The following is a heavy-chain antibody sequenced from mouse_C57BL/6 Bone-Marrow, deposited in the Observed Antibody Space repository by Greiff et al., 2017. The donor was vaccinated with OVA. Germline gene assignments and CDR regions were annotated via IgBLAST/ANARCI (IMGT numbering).Heavy chain of an antibody. Sequence: EVKLMESGGGLVQPGGSLKLSCAASGIDFSRYWMSWVRRAPGKGLEWIGEINPDSSTINYAPSLKDKFIISRDNAKNTLYLQMSIVRSEDTALYYCASLIYYDYGEAYWGQGTLVTVSA. CDR1: GIDFSRYW. CDR3: ASLIYYDYGEAY. V-gene: IGHV4-1*01. D-gene: IGHD2-4*01. CDR2: INPDSSTI. J-gene: IGHJ3*01.